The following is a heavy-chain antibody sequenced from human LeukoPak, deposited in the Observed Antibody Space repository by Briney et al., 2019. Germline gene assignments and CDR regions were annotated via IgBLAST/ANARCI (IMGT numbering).Heavy chain of an antibody. Sequence: PGGSLRLSCAASGFTFSSYAMSWVRQAPGKGLEWVSAISGGGGSTYYADSVKGRFTISRDNSKNTLYLQMNSLRTEDTAVYYCANPVGVRGAFDIWGQGTMVTVSS. CDR2: ISGGGGST. CDR3: ANPVGVRGAFDI. CDR1: GFTFSSYA. V-gene: IGHV3-23*01. J-gene: IGHJ3*02. D-gene: IGHD3-10*01.